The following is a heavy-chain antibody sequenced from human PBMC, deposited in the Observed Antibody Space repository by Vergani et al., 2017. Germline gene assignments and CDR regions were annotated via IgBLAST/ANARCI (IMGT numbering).Heavy chain of an antibody. CDR3: GRKQSPASLMDKPIDI. CDR1: GFIFSDYY. D-gene: IGHD1/OR15-1a*01. CDR2: ISDGGETK. J-gene: IGHJ5*02. Sequence: QVQLLSSVGGLFRPGGSLRLSCAASGFIFSDYYMTWIRQTPGKGLEWLAHISDGGETKIYAESLKGRFTVSRDNTKNLLILQMKTLKVDDTATYYCGRKQSPASLMDKPIDIWGQGTLVTVSS. V-gene: IGHV3-11*01.